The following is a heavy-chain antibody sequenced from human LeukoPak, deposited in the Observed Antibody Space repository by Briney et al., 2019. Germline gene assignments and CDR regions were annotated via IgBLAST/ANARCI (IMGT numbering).Heavy chain of an antibody. J-gene: IGHJ4*02. Sequence: PSETLSLTCTVSGGSVSSGSYYWSWIRQPPGKGLEWIGYIYYSGSTNYNPSLKSRVTISVDTSKNQFSLKLSSVTAADTAVYYCASTERCSTTCPLDYWGQGTLVTVSS. D-gene: IGHD2-2*01. CDR3: ASTERCSTTCPLDY. V-gene: IGHV4-61*01. CDR1: GGSVSSGSYY. CDR2: IYYSGST.